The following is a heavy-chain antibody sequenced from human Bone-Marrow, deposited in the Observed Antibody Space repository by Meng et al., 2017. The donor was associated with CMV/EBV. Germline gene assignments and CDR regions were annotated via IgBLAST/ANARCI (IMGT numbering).Heavy chain of an antibody. Sequence: HVQLQQGGAGLLQPSQTLSLTGAVYGGSFVGYYLSLIRQAPGKGLEWIGYIYYSGSTYYNPSLKSRVTISVDTSKNQFSLKLSSVTAADTAVYYCARVLSGYFDYWGQGTLVTVSS. CDR2: IYYSGST. D-gene: IGHD2-15*01. CDR3: ARVLSGYFDY. V-gene: IGHV4-34*01. CDR1: GGSFVGYY. J-gene: IGHJ4*02.